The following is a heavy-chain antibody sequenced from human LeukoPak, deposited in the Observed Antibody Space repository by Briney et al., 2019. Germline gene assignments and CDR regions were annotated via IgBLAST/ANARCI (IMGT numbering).Heavy chain of an antibody. J-gene: IGHJ6*03. V-gene: IGHV1-2*02. Sequence: GSVTVSCKACGYTFPDYYLHWVRQAPGQGLEWMGWINPKSGVTDSKMKFQGRVTLTRDTSITTAYMELISLTSDDAAVYYCARAGGYCGSTSCYSGYYYYFMDVWGKGTTVTVSS. D-gene: IGHD2-2*01. CDR1: GYTFPDYY. CDR2: INPKSGVT. CDR3: ARAGGYCGSTSCYSGYYYYFMDV.